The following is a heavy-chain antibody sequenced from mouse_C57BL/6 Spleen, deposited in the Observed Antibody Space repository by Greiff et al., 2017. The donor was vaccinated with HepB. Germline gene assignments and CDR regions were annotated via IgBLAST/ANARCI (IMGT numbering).Heavy chain of an antibody. Sequence: QVQLKQSGAELVMPGASVKLSCKASGYTFTSYWMHWVKQRPGQGLEWIGEIDPSDSYTNYNQKFKGKSTLTVDKSSSTAYMQLSSLTSEDSAVYYCARRETGTFDYWGQSTTLTVSS. CDR2: IDPSDSYT. CDR3: ARRETGTFDY. CDR1: GYTFTSYW. V-gene: IGHV1-69*01. D-gene: IGHD4-1*01. J-gene: IGHJ2*01.